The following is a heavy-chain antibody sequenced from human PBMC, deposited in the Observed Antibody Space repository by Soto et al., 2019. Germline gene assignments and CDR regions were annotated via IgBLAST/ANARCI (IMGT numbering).Heavy chain of an antibody. V-gene: IGHV1-18*01. CDR1: GYTFTSYG. CDR3: AKCHDYYGSGSYYNRPSYYSYCMDV. CDR2: ISAYNGNT. Sequence: ASVKVSCKASGYTFTSYGISWVRQAPGQGLEWMGWISAYNGNTNYAQKLQGRVTMTTDTSTSTAYMELRSLRSDDTAVYYCAKCHDYYGSGSYYNRPSYYSYCMDVCGQGLPLTVSS. J-gene: IGHJ6*02. D-gene: IGHD3-10*01.